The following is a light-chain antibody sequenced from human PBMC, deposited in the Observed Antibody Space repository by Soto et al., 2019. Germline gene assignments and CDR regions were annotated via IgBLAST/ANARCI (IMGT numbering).Light chain of an antibody. CDR1: ITDVGGYNY. Sequence: QSVLTQPASVSGSPGQSITVSCTGTITDVGGYNYVSWYQHRPGKAPRLMIYEVRNRLSGVSNRFSGSKSGNTASLTISGLQSEDEADYSCTSYTPTGALVFGSGTKLTVL. CDR3: TSYTPTGALV. J-gene: IGLJ6*01. V-gene: IGLV2-14*01. CDR2: EVR.